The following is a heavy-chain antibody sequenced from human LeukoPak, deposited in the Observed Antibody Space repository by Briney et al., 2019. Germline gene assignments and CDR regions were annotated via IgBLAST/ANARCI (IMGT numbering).Heavy chain of an antibody. J-gene: IGHJ4*02. V-gene: IGHV3-74*01. D-gene: IGHD3-22*01. Sequence: PGRSLRLSCAASGFTFSTYGMHWVRQAPGKGLMWVSRINSDGSSTNYADSVKGRFSISRDNAKNTLYLQMNSLRAEDTAVYYCARPFYYDSSRVDYWGRGTLVTVSS. CDR1: GFTFSTYG. CDR3: ARPFYYDSSRVDY. CDR2: INSDGSST.